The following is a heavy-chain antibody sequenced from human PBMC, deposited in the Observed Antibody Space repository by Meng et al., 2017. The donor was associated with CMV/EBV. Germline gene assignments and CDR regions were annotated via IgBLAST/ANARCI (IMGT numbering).Heavy chain of an antibody. CDR3: ASPITIFGVVPRDDAFDI. Sequence: SVKVSCKASGGTFSSYAISWVRQAPGQGLEWMGGIIPILGIANYAQKFQGRVTITADKPTSTAYMELSSLRSEDTAVYYCASPITIFGVVPRDDAFDIWGQGTMVTVSS. CDR1: GGTFSSYA. D-gene: IGHD3-3*01. J-gene: IGHJ3*02. CDR2: IIPILGIA. V-gene: IGHV1-69*10.